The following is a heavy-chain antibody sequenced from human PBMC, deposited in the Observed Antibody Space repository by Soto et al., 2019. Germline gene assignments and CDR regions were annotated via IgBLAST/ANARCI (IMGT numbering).Heavy chain of an antibody. J-gene: IGHJ3*02. V-gene: IGHV3-13*01. CDR2: IGTAGDT. CDR1: GFTFSSYD. D-gene: IGHD5-18*01. Sequence: PGGSLRLSCAASGFTFSSYDMHWVRQATGKGLEWVSAIGTAGDTYYPGSVKGRFTISRENAKNSLYLQMNSLRAEDTAVYYCARSILGAAMVTISHAFDIWGQGTMVTVSS. CDR3: ARSILGAAMVTISHAFDI.